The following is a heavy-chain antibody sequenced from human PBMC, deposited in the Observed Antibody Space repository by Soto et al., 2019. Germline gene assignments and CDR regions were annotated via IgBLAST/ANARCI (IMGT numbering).Heavy chain of an antibody. CDR3: ARAGTAMVQLDY. CDR1: GGSISSYF. Sequence: SETLSLTCTVSGGSISSYFWSWIRQPPGKGLEWIGYIDYSGSTNYNPSLKSRVTISVDTSKNQFSLKLTSVTAADTAVFYCARAGTAMVQLDYWGQGTLVTVSS. D-gene: IGHD5-18*01. CDR2: IDYSGST. V-gene: IGHV4-59*01. J-gene: IGHJ4*02.